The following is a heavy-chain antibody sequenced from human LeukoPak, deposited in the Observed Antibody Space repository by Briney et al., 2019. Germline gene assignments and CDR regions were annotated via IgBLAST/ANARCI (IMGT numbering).Heavy chain of an antibody. CDR2: INQEGSEK. Sequence: PGGSLRLSCAVSGLTFRSFWMSWVRQAPGKGLEWVANINQEGSEKYFVDSVGGRFTITRDNAQNLLHLQMNTLTAEDTAVYYCARERDGRFFDYWGQGTLVTVSS. CDR3: ARERDGRFFDY. V-gene: IGHV3-7*01. J-gene: IGHJ4*02. CDR1: GLTFRSFW. D-gene: IGHD5-24*01.